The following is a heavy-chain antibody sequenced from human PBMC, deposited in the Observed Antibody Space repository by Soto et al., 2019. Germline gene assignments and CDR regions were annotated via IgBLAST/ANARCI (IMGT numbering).Heavy chain of an antibody. J-gene: IGHJ4*02. D-gene: IGHD2-15*01. Sequence: SVKVSCKASGGTFSSYAISWVRQAPGQGLEWMGGIIPIFGTANYAQKFQGRVTITADESTSTAYVELSSLRSEDTAVYYCARGPYCSGGSCYSDYFDYWGQGTLVTVSS. CDR1: GGTFSSYA. CDR3: ARGPYCSGGSCYSDYFDY. V-gene: IGHV1-69*13. CDR2: IIPIFGTA.